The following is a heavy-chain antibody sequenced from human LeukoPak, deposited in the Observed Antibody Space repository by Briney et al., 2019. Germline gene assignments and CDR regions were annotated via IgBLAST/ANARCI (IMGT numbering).Heavy chain of an antibody. CDR1: GFIFDEYA. V-gene: IGHV3-9*01. D-gene: IGHD2-15*01. Sequence: GGSLRLSCAGSGFIFDEYAMHWVRQAPGKGLEWVSGISWNSASIAYADSVKGRFTITRDNAKNLLFLQMTSLRAADTALYYCVKGHCSSSSCFPNYYYYMDVWGTGTTVTVSS. CDR3: VKGHCSSSSCFPNYYYYMDV. CDR2: ISWNSASI. J-gene: IGHJ6*03.